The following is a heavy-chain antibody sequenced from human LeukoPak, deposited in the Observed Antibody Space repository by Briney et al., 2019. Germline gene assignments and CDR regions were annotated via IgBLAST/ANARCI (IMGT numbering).Heavy chain of an antibody. CDR2: ISSSSSYI. V-gene: IGHV3-21*01. J-gene: IGHJ4*02. Sequence: GGSLRLSCAASGFTFSSYSMNWVRQAPGKGLEWVSSISSSSSYIYYADSVKGRFTISRDNAKNSLYLQMNSLRAEDTAVYYCARASSLAYFDWLWGSYYFDYWGQGTLVTVSS. D-gene: IGHD3-9*01. CDR1: GFTFSSYS. CDR3: ARASSLAYFDWLWGSYYFDY.